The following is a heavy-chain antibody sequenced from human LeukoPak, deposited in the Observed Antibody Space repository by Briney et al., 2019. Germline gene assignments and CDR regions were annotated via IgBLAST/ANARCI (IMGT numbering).Heavy chain of an antibody. Sequence: PGGSLRLSRTTSGFSFGNYGMHWVRQAPGKGLEWVTFIRSDGSIKYYADSVKGRFTISRDNSKNTLFLQMNSLRAEDTAVYYCAKDLWTPYFDYWGQGTLVTVSS. CDR2: IRSDGSIK. CDR1: GFSFGNYG. CDR3: AKDLWTPYFDY. D-gene: IGHD2-21*01. J-gene: IGHJ4*02. V-gene: IGHV3-30*02.